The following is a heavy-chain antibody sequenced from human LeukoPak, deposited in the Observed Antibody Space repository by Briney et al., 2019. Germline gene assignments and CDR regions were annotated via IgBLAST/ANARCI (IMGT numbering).Heavy chain of an antibody. Sequence: PGGSLRLSCAASGLTFSSYWMSWVRQAPGKGLEWVANIKQDGSEKYYVDSVKGRFTISRDNAKNSLYLQMNSLRAEDMAVYYCASSTVPWSVDVWGQGTTVTVSS. D-gene: IGHD3-3*01. CDR3: ASSTVPWSVDV. V-gene: IGHV3-7*01. J-gene: IGHJ6*02. CDR1: GLTFSSYW. CDR2: IKQDGSEK.